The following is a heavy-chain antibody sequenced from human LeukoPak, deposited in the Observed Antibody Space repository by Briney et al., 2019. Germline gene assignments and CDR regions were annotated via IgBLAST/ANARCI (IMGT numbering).Heavy chain of an antibody. J-gene: IGHJ5*02. D-gene: IGHD1-26*01. V-gene: IGHV3-30*04. CDR1: GFTFSSYA. CDR3: AKDLLRATNWFDP. Sequence: GRSLRLSCAASGFTFSSYAMHWVRQAPGKGLEWVAVISYDGSNKYYADSVKGRFTISRDNSKNTLYLQMNSLRAEDTAVYYCAKDLLRATNWFDPWGQGTLVTVSS. CDR2: ISYDGSNK.